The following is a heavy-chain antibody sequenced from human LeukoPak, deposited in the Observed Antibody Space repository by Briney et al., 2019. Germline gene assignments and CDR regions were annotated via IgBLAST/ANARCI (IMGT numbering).Heavy chain of an antibody. CDR2: IYTSGST. J-gene: IGHJ4*02. Sequence: SETLSLTCTVSGGSISSYYWSWIRQPAGKGLEWIGRIYTSGSTNYNPSLKSRVTMSVDTSKNQFSLKLSSVTAADTAVYYCARVTAVAGLYYFDYWGQRTLVTVSS. D-gene: IGHD6-19*01. CDR1: GGSISSYY. V-gene: IGHV4-4*07. CDR3: ARVTAVAGLYYFDY.